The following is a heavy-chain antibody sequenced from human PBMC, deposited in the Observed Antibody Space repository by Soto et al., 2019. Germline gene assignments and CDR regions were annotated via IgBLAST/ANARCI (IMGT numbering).Heavy chain of an antibody. V-gene: IGHV5-51*01. J-gene: IGHJ4*02. Sequence: XDSLTISCKGSGYSFTSYWIGLVRQMPGKGLEWMGIIYPADSDTRYSPSFQGQVTISADKSISTAYLQWSSLKASDTAMYYCARPGETGSYSYFDYWGQGTLVTVSS. CDR2: IYPADSDT. CDR3: ARPGETGSYSYFDY. CDR1: GYSFTSYW. D-gene: IGHD3-9*01.